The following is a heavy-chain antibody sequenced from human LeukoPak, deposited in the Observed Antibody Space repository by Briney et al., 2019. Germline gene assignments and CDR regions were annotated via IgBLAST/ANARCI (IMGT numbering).Heavy chain of an antibody. D-gene: IGHD5-18*01. Sequence: ASVKVSCKASGGTFSSYAISWVRQAPGQGLEWMGGIIPIFGTANYAQKFQGRVTITADESTSTAYMELSSLRSEDTAVYYCARGPHRPFIQLWLTWSADSRGDLGDYWGQGTLVTVSS. V-gene: IGHV1-69*13. J-gene: IGHJ4*02. CDR2: IIPIFGTA. CDR1: GGTFSSYA. CDR3: ARGPHRPFIQLWLTWSADSRGDLGDY.